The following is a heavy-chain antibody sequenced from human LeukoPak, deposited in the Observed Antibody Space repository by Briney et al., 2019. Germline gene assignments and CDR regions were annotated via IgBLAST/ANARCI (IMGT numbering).Heavy chain of an antibody. J-gene: IGHJ4*02. D-gene: IGHD1-7*01. CDR1: GFTFSSYA. CDR2: ISGSGGSR. V-gene: IGHV3-23*01. CDR3: AREVELRFTSIDY. Sequence: GRSLRLSRAVSGFTFSSYAMSWVRQAPGKGLEWVSVISGSGGSRYYAESVKGRFTISRDNSKNTLFLQMNSLRAEDTAVYYCAREVELRFTSIDYWGQGTLVTVSS.